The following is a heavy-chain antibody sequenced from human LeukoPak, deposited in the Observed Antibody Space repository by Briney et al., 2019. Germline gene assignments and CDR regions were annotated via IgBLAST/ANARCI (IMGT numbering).Heavy chain of an antibody. J-gene: IGHJ5*02. D-gene: IGHD6-6*01. CDR3: ARDEYSSSSQWFDP. V-gene: IGHV4-59*12. CDR1: GGSISSYY. Sequence: SETLSLTCTVSGGSISSYYWSWIRQPPGKGLEWIGYIYYTGSTNYNPSLKSRVTISVDTSKNLFSLKLSSVTAADTAVYYCARDEYSSSSQWFDPWGQGTLVTVAS. CDR2: IYYTGST.